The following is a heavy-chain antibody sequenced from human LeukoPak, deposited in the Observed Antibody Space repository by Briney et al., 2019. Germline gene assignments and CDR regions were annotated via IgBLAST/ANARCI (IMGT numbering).Heavy chain of an antibody. D-gene: IGHD4-17*01. J-gene: IGHJ4*02. CDR3: AKPPRGDYRYTFDY. CDR1: GFTFSSYA. V-gene: IGHV3-64*04. Sequence: GGSLRLSCAASGFTFSSYAIHWVRQAPGKGLEYVSAISSNGGSTYYADSVKGRFTISRDNSKNTLYLQMNSLRAEDTAIYYCAKPPRGDYRYTFDYWGQGTLVTVSS. CDR2: ISSNGGST.